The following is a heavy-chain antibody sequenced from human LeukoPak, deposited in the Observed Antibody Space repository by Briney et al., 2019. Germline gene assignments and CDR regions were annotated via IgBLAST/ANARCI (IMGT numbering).Heavy chain of an antibody. J-gene: IGHJ4*02. V-gene: IGHV1-3*01. D-gene: IGHD4-17*01. Sequence: VASAKVSSKASGDTFTSSPVHCVRQAPGQSPGCRGWINVGNGNTKHSQKFQGRVTITRDTSASTAYMELSSLRSEDTAVYYCARLTVTPYYFDYWGQGTLVTVSS. CDR3: ARLTVTPYYFDY. CDR1: GDTFTSSP. CDR2: INVGNGNT.